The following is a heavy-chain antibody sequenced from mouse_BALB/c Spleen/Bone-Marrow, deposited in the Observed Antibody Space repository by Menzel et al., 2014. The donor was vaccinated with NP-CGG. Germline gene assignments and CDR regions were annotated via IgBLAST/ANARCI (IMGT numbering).Heavy chain of an antibody. CDR3: ARGGYGFPFDY. D-gene: IGHD2-10*02. CDR1: GYSITSGYY. J-gene: IGHJ2*01. CDR2: ISYDGSN. V-gene: IGHV3-6*02. Sequence: ESGPGLVKPSQSLSLTCSVTGYSITSGYYWNWIRQFPGNKLEWMGYISYDGSNNYNPSLKNRISITRDTSKNQFFLKLNSVTTEDTATYNCARGGYGFPFDYWGQGTTLTVSS.